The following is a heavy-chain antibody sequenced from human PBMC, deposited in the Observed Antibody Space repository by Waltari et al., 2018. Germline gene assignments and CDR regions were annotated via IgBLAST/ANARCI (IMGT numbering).Heavy chain of an antibody. CDR2: INHSGST. Sequence: QVQLQQWGAGLLKPSETLSLTCAVYGWSFSGYYWSWIRQPPGQGLEWIGEINHSGSTNYNPSLKSRVTISVDTSKNQFSLKLSSVTAADTAVYYCARGRVPLYSYGRRNWFDPWGQGTLVTVSS. V-gene: IGHV4-34*01. CDR3: ARGRVPLYSYGRRNWFDP. J-gene: IGHJ5*02. D-gene: IGHD5-18*01. CDR1: GWSFSGYY.